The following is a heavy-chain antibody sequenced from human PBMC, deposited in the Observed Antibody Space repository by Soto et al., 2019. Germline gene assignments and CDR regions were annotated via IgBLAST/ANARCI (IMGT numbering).Heavy chain of an antibody. D-gene: IGHD2-2*01. V-gene: IGHV1-3*01. CDR2: INAGNGNT. J-gene: IGHJ5*02. CDR1: GYTFTSYA. CDR3: ARSTILGNWFDP. Sequence: ASVKVSCKASGYTFTSYAMHWVRQAPGQRLEWMGWINAGNGNTKYSQKFQGRVTITRDTSASTAYMELSSLRSEDTAVYYRARSTILGNWFDPWGQGTLVTVSS.